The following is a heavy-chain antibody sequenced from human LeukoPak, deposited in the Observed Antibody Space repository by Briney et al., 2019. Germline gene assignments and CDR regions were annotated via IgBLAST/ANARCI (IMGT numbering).Heavy chain of an antibody. V-gene: IGHV3-66*03. J-gene: IGHJ5*02. CDR3: ARDRAATQDWVEFDP. CDR1: GFSVSNYY. D-gene: IGHD3/OR15-3a*01. Sequence: GGSLRPSCAVSGFSVSNYYMNWVRQAPGKGLEWVSLIRGSGETFYADSVKGRFTISRDDSKNTVHLQMNSLRVEDTADYFCARDRAATQDWVEFDPWGQGTLVTVSS. CDR2: IRGSGET.